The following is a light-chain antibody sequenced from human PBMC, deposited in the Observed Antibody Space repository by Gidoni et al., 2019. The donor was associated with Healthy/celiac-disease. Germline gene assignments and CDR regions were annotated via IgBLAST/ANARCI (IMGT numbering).Light chain of an antibody. V-gene: IGKV1-39*01. CDR1: QSISSS. J-gene: IGKJ3*01. CDR3: QQSYSTPFT. CDR2: AAS. Sequence: DIQLTPSPSSLSASVGDRVTITCRASQSISSSLNWYQQKPGKAPKLLIYAASSLQSGVPSRFSGSGSGTDFTLTISSLQPEDFATYYCQQSYSTPFTFXQXTKVDIK.